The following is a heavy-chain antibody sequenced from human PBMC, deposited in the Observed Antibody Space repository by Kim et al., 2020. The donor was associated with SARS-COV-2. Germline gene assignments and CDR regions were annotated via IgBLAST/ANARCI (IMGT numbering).Heavy chain of an antibody. V-gene: IGHV4-61*02. J-gene: IGHJ4*02. D-gene: IGHD1-26*01. CDR1: GGSFSSGSYY. CDR3: ARGFEWELLSG. CDR2: IYTSGST. Sequence: SETLSLTCTVSGGSFSSGSYYWSWIRQPAGKGLEWIGRIYTSGSTNYNPSLKSRVTISVDTSKNQFSLKLSSVTAADTAVYYCARGFEWELLSGWGQGTLVTVSS.